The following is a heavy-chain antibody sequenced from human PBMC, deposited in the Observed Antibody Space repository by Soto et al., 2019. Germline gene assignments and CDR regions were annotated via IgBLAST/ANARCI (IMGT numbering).Heavy chain of an antibody. Sequence: QVQLVESGGGVVQPGRSLRLSCAASGFIFSNYGMHWVRQAPGKGLEWVAIISYDGDNEYYADSVRGRFTNSRDNSKKTLYLQTSSLRHEDTAVYYCAKDGGPVYCNSPGCSAKHFDYWGQGTLVTVSS. V-gene: IGHV3-30*18. CDR2: ISYDGDNE. CDR1: GFIFSNYG. CDR3: AKDGGPVYCNSPGCSAKHFDY. D-gene: IGHD2-2*01. J-gene: IGHJ4*02.